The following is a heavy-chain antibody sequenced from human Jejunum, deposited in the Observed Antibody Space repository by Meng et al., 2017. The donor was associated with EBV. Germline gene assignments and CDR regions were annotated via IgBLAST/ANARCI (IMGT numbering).Heavy chain of an antibody. J-gene: IGHJ4*02. Sequence: QVPLKEVGPGLVKPSGTLSLTCAVSGDSSSRSNWWSWVRQPPGKGLEWIGEIYHSGSTNYNPSLKSRVTISVDKSKNQFSLKLSSVTAADTAVYYCARYGSGYFPALWYWGQGTLVTVSS. V-gene: IGHV4-4*02. CDR3: ARYGSGYFPALWY. CDR1: GDSSSRSNW. D-gene: IGHD3-3*01. CDR2: IYHSGST.